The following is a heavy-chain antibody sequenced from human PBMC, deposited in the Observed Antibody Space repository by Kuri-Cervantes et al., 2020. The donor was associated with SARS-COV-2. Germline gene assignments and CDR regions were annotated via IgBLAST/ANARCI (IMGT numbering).Heavy chain of an antibody. CDR1: GFTFSSYW. D-gene: IGHD3-3*01. J-gene: IGHJ4*02. V-gene: IGHV3-7*01. CDR2: IKQDGSEK. Sequence: GGSLRLSCAASGFTFSSYWMSWVRQAPGKGLGWVANIKQDGSEKYYVDSVKGRFTISRDNAKNSLYLQMNSLRAEDTAVYYCARKRNNYDFWSGPIYYFDYWGQGTLVTVSS. CDR3: ARKRNNYDFWSGPIYYFDY.